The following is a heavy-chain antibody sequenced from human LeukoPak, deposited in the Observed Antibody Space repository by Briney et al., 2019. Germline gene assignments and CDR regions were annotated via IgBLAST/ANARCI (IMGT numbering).Heavy chain of an antibody. V-gene: IGHV5-51*01. J-gene: IGHJ3*02. CDR1: GYSFISYW. D-gene: IGHD5-24*01. CDR2: IYPGDSDA. Sequence: GESLKISCKGSGYSFISYWIAWVRQMPGKGLEWMGLIYPGDSDARYSPSFRGQVTISADKSVNIAYLQWSDLKASDTAMYYCARGAVEMATTNAFDIWGQGTMVTVSS. CDR3: ARGAVEMATTNAFDI.